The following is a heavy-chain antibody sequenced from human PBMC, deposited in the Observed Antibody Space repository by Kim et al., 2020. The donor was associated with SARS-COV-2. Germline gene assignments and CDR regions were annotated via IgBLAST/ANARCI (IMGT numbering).Heavy chain of an antibody. D-gene: IGHD3-3*02. CDR2: VSVSGRDL. Sequence: GGSLRLSCAASGFTFSAYSMNWLRQAPGQGLEWVSYVSVSGRDLYYADSVKGRFTISRDNARNSVILQMNSLRDEDTAVYYCARDTAFAFDVWGQGT. J-gene: IGHJ3*01. CDR3: ARDTAFAFDV. V-gene: IGHV3-21*05. CDR1: GFTFSAYS.